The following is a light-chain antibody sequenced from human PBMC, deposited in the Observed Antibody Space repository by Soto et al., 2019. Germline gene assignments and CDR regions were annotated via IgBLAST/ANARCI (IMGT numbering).Light chain of an antibody. J-gene: IGKJ1*01. V-gene: IGKV1-5*03. CDR3: QQYNGYFRT. Sequence: DFQMTQSPSTLSASVGDRVSISCRASASVGGLLAWYQHKPGKAPNLILYKASTLKSGFPSRFSGSGSGTALTLTISYRQPDDFATYYCQQYNGYFRTFGQGTKVEI. CDR1: ASVGGL. CDR2: KAS.